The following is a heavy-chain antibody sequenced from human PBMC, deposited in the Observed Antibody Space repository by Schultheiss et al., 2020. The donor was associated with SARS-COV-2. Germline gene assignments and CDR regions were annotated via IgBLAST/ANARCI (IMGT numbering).Heavy chain of an antibody. Sequence: GSLRLSCAASGFTFDDYTMHWVRQAPGKGLEWVSLISWDGGSTYYADSVKGRFTISRDNSKNSLYLQMNSLRTEDTALYYCAKGSIILTGYLFDYWGQGTLVTVSS. CDR1: GFTFDDYT. CDR2: ISWDGGST. CDR3: AKGSIILTGYLFDY. D-gene: IGHD3-9*01. J-gene: IGHJ4*02. V-gene: IGHV3-43*01.